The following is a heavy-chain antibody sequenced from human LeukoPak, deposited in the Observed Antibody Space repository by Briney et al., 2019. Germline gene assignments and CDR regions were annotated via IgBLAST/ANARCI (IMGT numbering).Heavy chain of an antibody. CDR3: ARHGYYDSSGYYGFDY. D-gene: IGHD3-22*01. J-gene: IGHJ4*02. V-gene: IGHV4-59*08. CDR2: SYYSGST. CDR1: DGSISSYY. Sequence: PSETLSLTCSVSDGSISSYYWSWIRQPPGKRLEWIGYSYYSGSTNYNPSLKSRVTISVDTSKNQFSLKLSSVTAADTAVYYCARHGYYDSSGYYGFDYWGQGTLVTVSS.